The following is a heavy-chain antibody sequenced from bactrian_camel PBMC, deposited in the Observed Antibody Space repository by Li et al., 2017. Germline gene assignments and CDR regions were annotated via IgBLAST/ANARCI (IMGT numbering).Heavy chain of an antibody. V-gene: IGHV3S63*01. J-gene: IGHJ6*01. D-gene: IGHD6*01. CDR1: GLPFDDSD. CDR3: MVREELGSFWGPADGGNWPTDSCLPKITPSGY. CDR2: IGSDGSP. Sequence: VQLVESGGGSVQAGGSLRLSCTASGLPFDDSDMGWYRQAPGNECEVVSTIGSDGSPFYTDSVKGRFTISRDNAKNTLYLQMNSLKPEDTAVYYCMVREELGSFWGPADGGNWPTDSCLPKITPSGYWGQGTQVTVS.